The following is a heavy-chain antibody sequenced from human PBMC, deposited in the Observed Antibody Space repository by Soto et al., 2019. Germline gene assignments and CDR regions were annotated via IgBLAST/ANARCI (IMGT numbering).Heavy chain of an antibody. Sequence: GESLKISCAASGFTFSSYAMSWVRQAPGKGLEWVSAISGSGGSTYYADSVKGRFTISRDNSKNTLYLQMNSLRAEDTAVYYCAKDRKSPYGDYWGQGTLVTVSS. CDR2: ISGSGGST. V-gene: IGHV3-23*01. CDR1: GFTFSSYA. D-gene: IGHD2-21*01. CDR3: AKDRKSPYGDY. J-gene: IGHJ4*02.